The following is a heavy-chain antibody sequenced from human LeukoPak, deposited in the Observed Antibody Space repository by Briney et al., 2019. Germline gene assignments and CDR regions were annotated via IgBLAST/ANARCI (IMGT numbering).Heavy chain of an antibody. CDR2: ISAYNGNT. CDR3: AGEDIVVVPAFYYYYYGMDV. CDR1: GYTFTSYG. J-gene: IGHJ6*02. V-gene: IGHV1-18*01. Sequence: ASVKVSCKASGYTFTSYGISWVRQAPGQGLEWMGWISAYNGNTNYAQKLQGRVTMTTDTSTSTAYMELRSLRSDDTAVYYCAGEDIVVVPAFYYYYYGMDVWGQGTTVTVSS. D-gene: IGHD2-2*01.